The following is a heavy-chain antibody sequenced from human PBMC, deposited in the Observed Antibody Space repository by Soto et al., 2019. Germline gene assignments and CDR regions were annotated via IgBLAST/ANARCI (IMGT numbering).Heavy chain of an antibody. CDR1: GFTFSSYE. CDR2: ISSSGSAI. J-gene: IGHJ3*01. D-gene: IGHD5-12*01. Sequence: EVQLVESGGGLVQPGGSLRLSCAASGFTFSSYEMDWVRQAPGKGLEWVAYISSSGSAIYYADSVKGRFIISRDNAESSLLLQMNSLRDEDTAVYYCTKEKSVMYSGYDAFDVWGQGTMVTVS. CDR3: TKEKSVMYSGYDAFDV. V-gene: IGHV3-48*03.